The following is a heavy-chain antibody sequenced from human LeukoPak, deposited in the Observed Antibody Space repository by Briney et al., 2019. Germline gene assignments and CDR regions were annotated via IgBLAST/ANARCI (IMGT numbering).Heavy chain of an antibody. V-gene: IGHV4-4*07. CDR2: IYTSGST. CDR3: ARGTLWLRDAFDI. CDR1: GGSISSYY. D-gene: IGHD5-18*01. J-gene: IGHJ3*02. Sequence: SETLSLTCTVSGGSISSYYWSWMRQPAGKGLEWIGRIYTSGSTNYNPSLKSRVTMSVDTSKNQFSLKLSSVTAADTAVYYCARGTLWLRDAFDIWGQGTMVTVSS.